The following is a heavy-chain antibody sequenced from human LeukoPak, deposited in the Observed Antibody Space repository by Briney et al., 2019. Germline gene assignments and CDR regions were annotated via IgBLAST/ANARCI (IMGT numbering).Heavy chain of an antibody. J-gene: IGHJ4*02. Sequence: GGSLRLSCAASGFTFSSYGMHWVRQAPGKGLEWVAFIHYDESNKKYADSVKGRFTISRDNSKNTLYLQMNSLRAEDTAVYYCARDWFHAIDYWGQGTLVTVSS. CDR2: IHYDESNK. CDR3: ARDWFHAIDY. D-gene: IGHD2/OR15-2a*01. CDR1: GFTFSSYG. V-gene: IGHV3-30*02.